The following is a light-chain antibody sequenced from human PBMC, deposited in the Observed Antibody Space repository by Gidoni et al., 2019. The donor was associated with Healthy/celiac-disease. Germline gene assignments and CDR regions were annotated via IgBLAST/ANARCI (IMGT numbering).Light chain of an antibody. CDR1: SANIGNNY. Sequence: QAVLTQPPAVSAAPGQKVTICCSGNSANIGNNYVSCYQQLPGTAPKLLIYDKYKRPSGIPDRFSGSKSGTSATLGIPGLQTGDEADYYCGTWDSSLSVVVFGGGTKLTVL. J-gene: IGLJ2*01. CDR3: GTWDSSLSVVV. CDR2: DKY. V-gene: IGLV1-51*01.